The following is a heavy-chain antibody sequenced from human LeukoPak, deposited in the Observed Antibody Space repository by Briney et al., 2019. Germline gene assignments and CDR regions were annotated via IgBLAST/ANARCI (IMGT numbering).Heavy chain of an antibody. Sequence: PSETLSLTCTVSGGSISSSSYYWSWIRQPPGKGLEWIGEINHSGSTNYNPSLKSRVTISVDTSKNQFSLKLSSVTAADTAVYYCARGEGWFGEFVFDYWGQGTLVTVSS. CDR1: GGSISSSSYY. J-gene: IGHJ4*02. V-gene: IGHV4-39*07. CDR2: INHSGST. D-gene: IGHD3-10*01. CDR3: ARGEGWFGEFVFDY.